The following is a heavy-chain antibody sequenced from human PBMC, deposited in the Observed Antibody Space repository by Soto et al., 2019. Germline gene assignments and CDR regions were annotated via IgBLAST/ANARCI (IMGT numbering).Heavy chain of an antibody. CDR2: IYPSDSDT. D-gene: IGHD1-26*01. V-gene: IGHV5-51*01. CDR1: GYSFASHW. CDR3: ARRRGATTPFDY. J-gene: IGHJ4*02. Sequence: PGESLKISCQGSGYSFASHWIGWVRQMPGKGLEWMGLIYPSDSDTRYGPSFQGQVTISADKSISTAYLQWSSLKASDTAMYYCARRRGATTPFDYWGQGTLVTVS.